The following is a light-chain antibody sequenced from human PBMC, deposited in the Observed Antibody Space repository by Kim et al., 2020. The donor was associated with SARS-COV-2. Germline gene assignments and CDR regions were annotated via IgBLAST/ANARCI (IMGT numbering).Light chain of an antibody. J-gene: IGLJ2*01. V-gene: IGLV3-1*01. CDR1: QLGSKY. CDR3: QAWDSKIVV. CDR2: EDD. Sequence: SVSAGQTASISCAGDQLGSKYVCWYQQMPGQSPVVIIYEDDKRPSGSPERFSGSNSGHVGTLTITGTQAMDVADYYCQAWDSKIVVCGGGTKLTVL.